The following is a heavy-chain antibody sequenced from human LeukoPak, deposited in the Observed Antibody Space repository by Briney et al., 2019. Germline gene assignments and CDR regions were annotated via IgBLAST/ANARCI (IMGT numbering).Heavy chain of an antibody. V-gene: IGHV3-53*01. CDR3: AEWELLGDAFDI. CDR1: GFTVSNNY. J-gene: IGHJ3*02. Sequence: GGSLRLSCAASGFTVSNNYMSWVRQAPGKGLEWVSLIYAGGSPHYADSVKGRFTISRDNSKNTLYLQMNSLRAEDTAVYYCAEWELLGDAFDIWGQGTMVTVSS. CDR2: IYAGGSP. D-gene: IGHD1-26*01.